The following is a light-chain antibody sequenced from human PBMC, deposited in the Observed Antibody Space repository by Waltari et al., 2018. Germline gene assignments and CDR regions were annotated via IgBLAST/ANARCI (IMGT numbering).Light chain of an antibody. CDR3: QQRSNWPLT. V-gene: IGKV3-11*01. CDR1: QTVNNF. CDR2: DAS. Sequence: DIVLTQSPVTLSLYPGERAALSCRARQTVNNFVAWYQHKPGHAPRLLIYDASKRTYETPARFSGGGSGTDFTLTISSLEPEDFAVYYCQQRSNWPLTFGGGTRVEIK. J-gene: IGKJ4*01.